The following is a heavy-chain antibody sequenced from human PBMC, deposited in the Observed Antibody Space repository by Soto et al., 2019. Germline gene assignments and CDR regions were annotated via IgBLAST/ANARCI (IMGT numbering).Heavy chain of an antibody. Sequence: LQTLSLTCAISGDSVSSNSAAWNWIRQSPSRGLEWLGRTYYRSKWYNDYAVSVKSRITINPDTSKNQFSLQLNSVTPEDTAVYYCARDLGGYSSSSGNFDYWGQGTLVTVSS. V-gene: IGHV6-1*01. CDR1: GDSVSSNSAA. J-gene: IGHJ4*02. D-gene: IGHD6-6*01. CDR3: ARDLGGYSSSSGNFDY. CDR2: TYYRSKWYN.